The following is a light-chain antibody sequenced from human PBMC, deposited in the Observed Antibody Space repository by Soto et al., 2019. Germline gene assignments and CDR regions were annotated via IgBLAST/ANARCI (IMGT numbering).Light chain of an antibody. J-gene: IGKJ1*01. CDR2: GAS. V-gene: IGKV3-15*01. Sequence: EIVLTQSPGTLSLSRGERATLSCRASQSVSSSYLAWYQQKPGQAPRLVIYGASTRATGIPARFSGSGSGTEFTLTISSLQSEDFAIYYCQQYNKWPRTFGQGTKVDIK. CDR3: QQYNKWPRT. CDR1: QSVSSSY.